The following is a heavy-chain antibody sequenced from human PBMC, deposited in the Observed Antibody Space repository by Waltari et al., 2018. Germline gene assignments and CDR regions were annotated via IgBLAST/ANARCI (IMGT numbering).Heavy chain of an antibody. CDR2: IKSKNDGETT. V-gene: IGHV3-15*01. Sequence: EVQLVESGGGLVKPGGSLRLSWAASGLTFSYDGLNGVRQAPGKGMEWVGRIKSKNDGETTEYAAPVKGRFSISRDDSKDTIYLQMNSLDTEDTAMYYCNTDRVTIFGGYWGQGTLVTVSS. CDR1: GLTFSYDG. D-gene: IGHD3-3*01. CDR3: NTDRVTIFGGY. J-gene: IGHJ4*02.